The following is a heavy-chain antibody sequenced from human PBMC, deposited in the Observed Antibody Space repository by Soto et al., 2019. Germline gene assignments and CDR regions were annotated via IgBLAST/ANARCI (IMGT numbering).Heavy chain of an antibody. CDR1: GFTFSSYG. D-gene: IGHD3-10*01. Sequence: GGSLRLSCAASGFTFSSYGMHWVRQAPGKGLEWVAVISYDGSNKYYADSVKGRFTISRDNSKNTLYLQMNSLRAEDTAVYYCAKGEELLWFGELLYLDYWGQGT. CDR3: AKGEELLWFGELLYLDY. V-gene: IGHV3-30*18. CDR2: ISYDGSNK. J-gene: IGHJ4*02.